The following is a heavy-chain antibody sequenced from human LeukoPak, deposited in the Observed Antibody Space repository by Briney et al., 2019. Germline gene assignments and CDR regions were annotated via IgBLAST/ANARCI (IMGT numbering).Heavy chain of an antibody. V-gene: IGHV4-34*01. CDR2: INHSGST. Sequence: PSETLTLTCAVYGGSFSGYYWSWIRQPPGKGLEWIGEINHSGSTNYNPSLKSRVTISVDTSKNQFSLKLSSVTAADTAVYYCARGRAGDYDYVWVSYRHKDYFDYWGQGTLVTVSS. D-gene: IGHD3-16*02. J-gene: IGHJ4*02. CDR1: GGSFSGYY. CDR3: ARGRAGDYDYVWVSYRHKDYFDY.